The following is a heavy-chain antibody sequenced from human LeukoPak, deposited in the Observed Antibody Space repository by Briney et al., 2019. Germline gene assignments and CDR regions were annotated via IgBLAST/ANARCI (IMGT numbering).Heavy chain of an antibody. CDR1: GGSISSYY. CDR3: ARGRGSGSSRVRYFQH. V-gene: IGHV4-4*07. J-gene: IGHJ1*01. D-gene: IGHD3-10*01. Sequence: SETLSLTYTVSGGSISSYYWSWIRQPAGQGLEWVGHIYTSGSTNHNPSLKSRVTMSVDTSKNQFSLKLSSVTAANTAVYYSARGRGSGSSRVRYFQHWGQGTLVTVSS. CDR2: IYTSGST.